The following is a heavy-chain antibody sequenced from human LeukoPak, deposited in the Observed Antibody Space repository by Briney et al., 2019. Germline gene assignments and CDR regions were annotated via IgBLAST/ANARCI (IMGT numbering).Heavy chain of an antibody. Sequence: PGGSLRLSCAASGFTFSDSAMHWVRQASGKGLEWVGRIRSKANSYATAYAASVKGRFTISRDDSKNTAYLQMNSLKTEDTAVYYCTRQGMDCSSTSCQYYYYHMDIWGKGTTVTVSS. V-gene: IGHV3-73*01. CDR3: TRQGMDCSSTSCQYYYYHMDI. J-gene: IGHJ6*03. CDR2: IRSKANSYAT. CDR1: GFTFSDSA. D-gene: IGHD2-2*01.